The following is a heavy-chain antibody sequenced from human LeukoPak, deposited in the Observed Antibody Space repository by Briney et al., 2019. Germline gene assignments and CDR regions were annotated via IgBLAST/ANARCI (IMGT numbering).Heavy chain of an antibody. J-gene: IGHJ3*02. Sequence: SVKVSCKASGGTFSSYAISWVRQAPGQGLEWMGGIIPIFGTANYAQKFQGRVTITADESTSTAYMELSGLRSEDTAVYYCARDQGYCSSTSCLYSSSSSKVAFDIWGQGTMVTVSS. CDR2: IIPIFGTA. V-gene: IGHV1-69*01. CDR3: ARDQGYCSSTSCLYSSSSSKVAFDI. CDR1: GGTFSSYA. D-gene: IGHD2-2*01.